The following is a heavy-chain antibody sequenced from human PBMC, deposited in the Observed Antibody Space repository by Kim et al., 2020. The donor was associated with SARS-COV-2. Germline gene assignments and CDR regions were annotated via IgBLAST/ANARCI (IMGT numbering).Heavy chain of an antibody. D-gene: IGHD2-15*01. V-gene: IGHV3-23*01. CDR3: AKSGRDIVVVVAATSDY. J-gene: IGHJ4*02. Sequence: VKGRFTISRDNSKTTLYLQMNSLRAEDTAVYYCAKSGRDIVVVVAATSDYWGQGTLVTVSS.